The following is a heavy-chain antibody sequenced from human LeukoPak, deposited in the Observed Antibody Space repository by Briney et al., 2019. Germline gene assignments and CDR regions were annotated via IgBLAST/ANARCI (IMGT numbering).Heavy chain of an antibody. CDR1: GFTFSSYA. J-gene: IGHJ4*02. Sequence: GGSLRLSCAASGFTFSSYAMHWVRQAPGKGLEWVAVISYDGSNKYYADSVKGRFTISRDNSKNTLYLRMNSLRAEDTAVYYCARDDYYGDGGWGQGTLVTVSS. CDR2: ISYDGSNK. V-gene: IGHV3-30*04. CDR3: ARDDYYGDGG. D-gene: IGHD3-10*01.